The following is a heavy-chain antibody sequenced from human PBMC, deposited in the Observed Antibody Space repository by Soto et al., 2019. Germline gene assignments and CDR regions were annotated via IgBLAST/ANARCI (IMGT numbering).Heavy chain of an antibody. J-gene: IGHJ6*02. V-gene: IGHV1-69*02. CDR3: ARAFLGYCSGGSCLSVGYYYGMDV. CDR1: GGSISSYI. CDR2: IIPVLGVE. D-gene: IGHD2-15*01. Sequence: GASVKACCKAPGGSISSYIVSSVRHAPGQGLEWMGRIIPVLGVEYYAQKFQGRVTITADNSKNTLYLQMNSLRAEDTAVYYCARAFLGYCSGGSCLSVGYYYGMDVWGQGTTVTVSS.